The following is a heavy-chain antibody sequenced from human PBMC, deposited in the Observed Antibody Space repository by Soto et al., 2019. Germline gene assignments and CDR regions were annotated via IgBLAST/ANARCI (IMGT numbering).Heavy chain of an antibody. CDR3: GSGRIVVAGSRAYYALDV. J-gene: IGHJ6*02. D-gene: IGHD6-19*01. CDR2: INPNSGGT. V-gene: IGHV1-2*02. CDR1: GFTDYY. Sequence: GASVKVSCKASGFTDYYVHWVRQAPGQGLEWMGWINPNSGGTDYAQKFQGRVTLTRDTSISTAYLELSRLRSDDTAVYFCGSGRIVVAGSRAYYALDVWGQGTRVTVSS.